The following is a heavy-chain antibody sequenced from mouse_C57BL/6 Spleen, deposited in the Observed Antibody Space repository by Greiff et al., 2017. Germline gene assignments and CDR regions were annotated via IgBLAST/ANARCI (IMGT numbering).Heavy chain of an antibody. CDR1: GFTFSDYG. J-gene: IGHJ3*01. D-gene: IGHD1-1*01. CDR2: ISSGSSTI. CDR3: ARRNTTVVEDFAY. Sequence: DVHLVESGGGLVKPGGSLKLSCAASGFTFSDYGMHWVRQAPEKGLEWVAYISSGSSTIYYADTVKGRFTISRDNAKNTLFLQMTSLRSEDTAMYYCARRNTTVVEDFAYWGQGTLVTVSA. V-gene: IGHV5-17*01.